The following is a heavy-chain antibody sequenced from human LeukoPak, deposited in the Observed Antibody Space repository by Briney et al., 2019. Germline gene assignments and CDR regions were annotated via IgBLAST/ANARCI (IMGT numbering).Heavy chain of an antibody. CDR1: GGSFSGYY. CDR2: INHSGST. CDR3: ARRRRERAYKDAFDI. V-gene: IGHV4-34*01. D-gene: IGHD5-24*01. Sequence: PSETLSLTCAVYGGSFSGYYWSWIRQPPGKGLEWIGEINHSGSTNYNPSLKSRVTISVDTSKNQFSLKLSSVTAADTAVYYCARRRRERAYKDAFDIWGQGTMVTVSS. J-gene: IGHJ3*02.